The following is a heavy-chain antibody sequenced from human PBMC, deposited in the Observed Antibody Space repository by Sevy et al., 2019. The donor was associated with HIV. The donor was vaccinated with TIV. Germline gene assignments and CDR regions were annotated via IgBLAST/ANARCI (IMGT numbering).Heavy chain of an antibody. D-gene: IGHD2-2*01. J-gene: IGHJ6*02. CDR2: ISRSGGST. CDR3: AKVDVVVPVADYGMDV. Sequence: GGSLRLSCAASRFTFSNYAMSWVRQAPGKGLEWVSSISRSGGSTYYADSVKGRLTISRDISKNTLYLQMNRLRAEDTAVYYCAKVDVVVPVADYGMDVWGQATTVTVSS. V-gene: IGHV3-23*01. CDR1: RFTFSNYA.